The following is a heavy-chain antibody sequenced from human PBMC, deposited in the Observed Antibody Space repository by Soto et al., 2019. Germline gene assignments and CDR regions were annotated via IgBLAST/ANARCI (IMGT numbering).Heavy chain of an antibody. D-gene: IGHD3-16*02. Sequence: QVQLQESGPGLVKPSGTLSLTCAVSGGSISSSNWWSWVRQPPGKGLEWIGEIFHNGNTYSNPSLTGRVTMSVVKSKNQYSLNLNSVTAAVTGVYYCAGRSYAMDIWGHWTTVTVSS. J-gene: IGHJ6*02. V-gene: IGHV4-4*02. CDR3: AGRSYAMDI. CDR1: GGSISSSNW. CDR2: IFHNGNT.